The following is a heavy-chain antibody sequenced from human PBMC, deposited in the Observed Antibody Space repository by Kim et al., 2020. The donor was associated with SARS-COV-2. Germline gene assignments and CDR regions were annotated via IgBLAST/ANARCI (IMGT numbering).Heavy chain of an antibody. D-gene: IGHD6-13*01. J-gene: IGHJ6*02. V-gene: IGHV4-39*07. CDR1: GGSISSSSYY. Sequence: SETLSLTCTVSGGSISSSSYYWGWIRQPPGKGLEWIGSIYYSGSTYYNPSLKSRVTISVDTSKNQFSLKLSSVTAADTAVYYCAREEGSSWTYGMDVWGQGTTVTVSS. CDR2: IYYSGST. CDR3: AREEGSSWTYGMDV.